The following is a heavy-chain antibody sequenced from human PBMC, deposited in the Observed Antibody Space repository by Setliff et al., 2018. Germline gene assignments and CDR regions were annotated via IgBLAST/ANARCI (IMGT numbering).Heavy chain of an antibody. J-gene: IGHJ4*02. CDR1: GFTFSNAW. CDR2: IKSNVDFGKT. V-gene: IGHV3-15*01. Sequence: GGSLRLSCAASGFTFSNAWMSWVRQAPGKGLEWVGRIKSNVDFGKTDYAAPVKGRFTISRDDSRNTLYLQMNSLKTEDTAVYYCTTGSVCVGDCYSGRLNYWGQGTLVTVSS. CDR3: TTGSVCVGDCYSGRLNY. D-gene: IGHD2-21*02.